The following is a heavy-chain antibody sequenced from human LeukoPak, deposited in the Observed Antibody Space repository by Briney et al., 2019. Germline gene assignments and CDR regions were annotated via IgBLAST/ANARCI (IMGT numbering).Heavy chain of an antibody. D-gene: IGHD3-22*01. CDR3: AKGSSGYFADL. Sequence: GGSLRLSCAASGFIFNNYGLIWVRQAPGKGLQWASAISNDGGGVQYADFVKGRFTISRDNSKNMLFLQMNSLTAEDTALYYCAKGSSGYFADLWGQGTLVTVSS. CDR1: GFIFNNYG. V-gene: IGHV3-23*01. J-gene: IGHJ5*02. CDR2: ISNDGGGV.